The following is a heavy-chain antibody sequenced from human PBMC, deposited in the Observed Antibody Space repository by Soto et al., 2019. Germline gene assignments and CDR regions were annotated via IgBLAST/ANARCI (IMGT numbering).Heavy chain of an antibody. CDR1: GGTFSSYA. Sequence: QVQLVQSGAEVKKPGSSVKVSCKASGGTFSSYAISWVRQAPGQGLEWMGGIIPIFGTANYAQKFQGRVTITEDEYTSTAYMELSSLRSEDTDVYYCACGSSGYYYGAFDIWGQGTMVTVSS. CDR2: IIPIFGTA. V-gene: IGHV1-69*12. D-gene: IGHD3-22*01. J-gene: IGHJ3*02. CDR3: ACGSSGYYYGAFDI.